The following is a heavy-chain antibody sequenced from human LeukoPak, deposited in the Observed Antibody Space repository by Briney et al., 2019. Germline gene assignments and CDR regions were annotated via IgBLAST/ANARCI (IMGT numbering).Heavy chain of an antibody. V-gene: IGHV3-66*01. CDR2: IYGSGSA. CDR1: GFTVSNNY. Sequence: PGGSLRLSCAASGFTVSNNYINWVRQAPGKGLEWVSLIYGSGSADYADSVKGRFTISRDISMNTVYLQMNSLRAEDTAVYYCARINFGDDYWGQGTLVTVSS. CDR3: ARINFGDDY. J-gene: IGHJ4*02. D-gene: IGHD4-17*01.